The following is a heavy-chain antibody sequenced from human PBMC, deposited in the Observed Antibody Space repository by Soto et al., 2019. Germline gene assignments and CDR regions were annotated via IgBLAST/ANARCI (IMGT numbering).Heavy chain of an antibody. D-gene: IGHD2-8*01. CDR2: IYYSGST. V-gene: IGHV4-31*03. CDR1: GGSISSGGYY. J-gene: IGHJ3*02. CDR3: ASGGSHCTNGVCFPQLVAFDI. Sequence: SETLSLTCTVSGGSISSGGYYWSWIRQHPGKGLEWIGYIYYSGSTYYNPSLKSRVTISVDTSKNQFSLKLSSVTAADTAVYYCASGGSHCTNGVCFPQLVAFDIWGQGTMVTVSS.